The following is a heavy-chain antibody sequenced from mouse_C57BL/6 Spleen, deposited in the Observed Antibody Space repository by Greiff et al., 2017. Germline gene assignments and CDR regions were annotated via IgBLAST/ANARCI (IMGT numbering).Heavy chain of an antibody. V-gene: IGHV5-6*02. CDR1: GFTFSSYG. Sequence: EVMLVESGGDLVKPGGSLKLSCAASGFTFSSYGMSWVRQTPDKRLEWVATISSGGSYTYYPDSVKGRFPISRDNAKNTLYLQMSSLKSEDTAMYDCARHTYYSSSGGWYFDVWGTGTTVTVAS. CDR2: ISSGGSYT. D-gene: IGHD2-5*01. J-gene: IGHJ1*03. CDR3: ARHTYYSSSGGWYFDV.